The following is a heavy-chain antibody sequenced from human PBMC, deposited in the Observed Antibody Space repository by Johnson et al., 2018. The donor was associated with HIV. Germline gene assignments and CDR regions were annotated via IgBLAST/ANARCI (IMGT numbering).Heavy chain of an antibody. CDR3: AKDIRADWTDAFDI. CDR2: ISYDGSNK. V-gene: IGHV3-30-3*01. Sequence: VQVVESGGGLVQPGGSLRLSCAASGFTFSSYAMHWVRQAPGKGLEWVAVISYDGSNKYYADSVKGRFTISRDNSKNTLYLQMNSLRAEDTALYYCAKDIRADWTDAFDIWGQGTMVTVSS. D-gene: IGHD3/OR15-3a*01. J-gene: IGHJ3*02. CDR1: GFTFSSYA.